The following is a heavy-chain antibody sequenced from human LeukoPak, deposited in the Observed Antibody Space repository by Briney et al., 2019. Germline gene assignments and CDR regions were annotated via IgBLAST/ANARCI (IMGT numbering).Heavy chain of an antibody. D-gene: IGHD6-13*01. Sequence: AGGSLRLSCAASGFIVSNYYMNWVRQAPGKGLECVSVIYNGGATYSADSVQGRFTISRDNSKNTVYLQMDNLRAEDSAMYYCAKAHSISWPYAFDSWGQGTLVTVSS. J-gene: IGHJ4*02. CDR3: AKAHSISWPYAFDS. V-gene: IGHV3-53*01. CDR2: IYNGGAT. CDR1: GFIVSNYY.